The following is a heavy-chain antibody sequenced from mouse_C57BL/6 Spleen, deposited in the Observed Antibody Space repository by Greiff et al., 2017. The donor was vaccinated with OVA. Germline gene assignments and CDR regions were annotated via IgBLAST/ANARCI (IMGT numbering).Heavy chain of an antibody. CDR2: IYPRDGST. J-gene: IGHJ1*03. CDR1: GYTFTSYD. Sequence: QVQLKESGPELVKPGASVKLSCKASGYTFTSYDINWVKQRPGQGLAWIGWIYPRDGSTKYNEKFKGKATLTVDTSSSTAYMELHSLTSEDSAVYFCARDGNTGYFDVWGTGTTVTVSS. D-gene: IGHD2-1*01. CDR3: ARDGNTGYFDV. V-gene: IGHV1-85*01.